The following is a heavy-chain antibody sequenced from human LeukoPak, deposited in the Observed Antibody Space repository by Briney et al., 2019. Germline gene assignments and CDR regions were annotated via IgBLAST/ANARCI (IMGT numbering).Heavy chain of an antibody. V-gene: IGHV1-18*01. CDR2: ISPDNGDT. D-gene: IGHD3-10*01. Sequence: ASVKVSCKASGYTFTNYGISWVRQAPGHGLEWMGWISPDNGDTNYAQKLQDRVTMTTDTSTSAAYMELRSLTSDDTAVYYCARDHRFGEFPDYWGQGTLVTVSS. J-gene: IGHJ4*02. CDR1: GYTFTNYG. CDR3: ARDHRFGEFPDY.